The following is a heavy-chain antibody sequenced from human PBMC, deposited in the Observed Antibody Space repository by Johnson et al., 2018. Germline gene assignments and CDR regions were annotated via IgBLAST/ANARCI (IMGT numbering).Heavy chain of an antibody. J-gene: IGHJ6*02. CDR1: GFTFSSYG. Sequence: QVQLGESGGGVGQPGRSLRLSCAASGFTFSSYGMHWVRQAPGKGLEWVAVISYDGSNKYYADSVKGRFTISRDNSKNTLDLQMNSLRADETAVYYCARDFRDYSFYNYYGMDVWGQGTTVTVSS. V-gene: IGHV3-30*03. CDR2: ISYDGSNK. CDR3: ARDFRDYSFYNYYGMDV. D-gene: IGHD4-17*01.